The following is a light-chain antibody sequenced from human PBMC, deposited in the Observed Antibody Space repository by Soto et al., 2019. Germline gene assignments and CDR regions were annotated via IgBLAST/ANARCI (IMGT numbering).Light chain of an antibody. CDR2: AAS. Sequence: DIQTTQSTYSLSASVGDRVTITCRASQSISSYLNWYQQKPGKAPKLLIYAASSLQSGVPSRFSGSGSGTDFTLTIISLQPEDFATYYCQQSYSTPRTFGQGTKVDIK. CDR1: QSISSY. V-gene: IGKV1-39*01. J-gene: IGKJ1*01. CDR3: QQSYSTPRT.